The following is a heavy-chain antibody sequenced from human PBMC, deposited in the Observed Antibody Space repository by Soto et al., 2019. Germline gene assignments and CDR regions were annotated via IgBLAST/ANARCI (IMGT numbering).Heavy chain of an antibody. CDR2: IIPIFGTA. D-gene: IGHD3-10*01. Sequence: QVQLVQSGVEVKKPGSSVKVSCKASGRTFSSSAISWVRQAPGQGLEWMGGIIPIFGTANYAQKFQGRVTITADKSTSTAYMEQSSLRSEDTAVYYCARDAGEYYFDYWGQGTLVTVSS. J-gene: IGHJ4*02. V-gene: IGHV1-69*06. CDR3: ARDAGEYYFDY. CDR1: GRTFSSSA.